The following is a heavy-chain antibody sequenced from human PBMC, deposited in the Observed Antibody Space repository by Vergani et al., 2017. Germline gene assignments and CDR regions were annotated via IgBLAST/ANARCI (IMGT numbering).Heavy chain of an antibody. CDR1: GCSISSYY. CDR2: IYYSGST. Sequence: VQLQESGPGLVKPSETLYLTCTVSGCSISSYYWRWIRPPPGKGLEWIGYIYYSGSTNYNPSLKSRATISVDTSKNQFSLKLSSVTAADTAVYYCARGLVGASLFDYWGQGTLVTVSS. V-gene: IGHV4-59*01. D-gene: IGHD1-26*01. J-gene: IGHJ4*02. CDR3: ARGLVGASLFDY.